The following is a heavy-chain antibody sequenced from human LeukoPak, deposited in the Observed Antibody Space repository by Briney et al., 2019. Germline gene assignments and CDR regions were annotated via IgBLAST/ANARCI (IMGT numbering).Heavy chain of an antibody. CDR2: ISGSGGST. CDR1: GFTFSNYA. V-gene: IGHV3-23*01. D-gene: IGHD6-6*01. J-gene: IGHJ4*02. CDR3: AKISTRGSSQATDY. Sequence: GGSLRLSCAASGFTFSNYAMSWVRQAPGKGLGWVSAISGSGGSTYYADSVKGRFTISRDNSKNTLYVQMNGLRDDDTAIYYCAKISTRGSSQATDYWGQGTLVTVSS.